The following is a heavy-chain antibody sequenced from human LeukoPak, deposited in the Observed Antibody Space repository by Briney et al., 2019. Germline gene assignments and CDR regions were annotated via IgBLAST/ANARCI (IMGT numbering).Heavy chain of an antibody. J-gene: IGHJ4*02. Sequence: GGSLRLSCAASGFTFSSYGMQWVRQAPGKGLEWVALISYGGSNKYYADSVKGRFTISRDNSKNTLYLQMNSLRAEDTAVYYCARTYYYDSSGYSNPGGYWGQGTLVTVSS. CDR3: ARTYYYDSSGYSNPGGY. CDR1: GFTFSSYG. CDR2: ISYGGSNK. D-gene: IGHD3-22*01. V-gene: IGHV3-30*03.